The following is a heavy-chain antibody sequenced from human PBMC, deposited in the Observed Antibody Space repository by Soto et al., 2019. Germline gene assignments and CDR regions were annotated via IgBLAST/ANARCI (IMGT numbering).Heavy chain of an antibody. CDR1: GITFSNYA. CDR3: AKDQGYGDYTYFDY. J-gene: IGHJ4*02. D-gene: IGHD4-17*01. V-gene: IGHV3-23*01. Sequence: GGSLRLSCAASGITFSNYAMSWVRQAPGKGLEWVSAISSSGGSTYYADSVKGRFTISRDNSKNTLYLQMHSLRAEDTAVYFCAKDQGYGDYTYFDYWGQGTLVTVS. CDR2: ISSSGGST.